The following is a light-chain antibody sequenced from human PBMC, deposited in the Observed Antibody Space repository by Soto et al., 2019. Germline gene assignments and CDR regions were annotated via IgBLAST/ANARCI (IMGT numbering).Light chain of an antibody. V-gene: IGLV1-40*01. CDR1: SSNIGAGYD. J-gene: IGLJ1*01. CDR2: GNS. Sequence: QSVLTQPPSVSGAPGQRVTISCTGSSSNIGAGYDVHWYQQLPGTAPKLLIYGNSNRPSGVPDRFSGSKSGTSASLAITGVKAEDEAAYYCQSYDSSLRGLVFGTGTKLTVL. CDR3: QSYDSSLRGLV.